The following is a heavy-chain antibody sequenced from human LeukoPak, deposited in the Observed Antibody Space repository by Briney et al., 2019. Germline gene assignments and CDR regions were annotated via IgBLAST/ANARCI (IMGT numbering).Heavy chain of an antibody. CDR3: ARSPDDTSWYSRSAEYFQH. J-gene: IGHJ1*01. V-gene: IGHV3-11*04. Sequence: GGSLRLSCAASGFTFSDYYMSWIRQAPGKGLEWVSYISSSGSTIYYADSVKGRFTMSRDNAKNSLYLQMNSLRAEDTAVYYCARSPDDTSWYSRSAEYFQHWGQGTLVTVSS. D-gene: IGHD6-13*01. CDR2: ISSSGSTI. CDR1: GFTFSDYY.